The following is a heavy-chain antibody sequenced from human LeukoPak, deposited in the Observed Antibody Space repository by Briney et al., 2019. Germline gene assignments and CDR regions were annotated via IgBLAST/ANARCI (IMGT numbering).Heavy chain of an antibody. Sequence: PGGSLRLSCAASGFTFSSYELNWVRQAPGKGLEWVSYISSSGSTIYYADSVKGRFTISRDNAKNSLYLQMNSLRAEDTAVYYCARDGLPITIFGLVIGSAFDIWGQGTMGTVSS. CDR3: ARDGLPITIFGLVIGSAFDI. CDR1: GFTFSSYE. CDR2: ISSSGSTI. D-gene: IGHD3-3*01. J-gene: IGHJ3*02. V-gene: IGHV3-48*03.